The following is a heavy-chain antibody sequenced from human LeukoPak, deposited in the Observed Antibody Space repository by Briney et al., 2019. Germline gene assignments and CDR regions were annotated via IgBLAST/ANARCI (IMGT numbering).Heavy chain of an antibody. J-gene: IGHJ4*02. V-gene: IGHV3-20*04. Sequence: TGGSLRLSCAASGFSFDDCGLTWVRQAPGKGLEWVSGINWNGDSTDYADSVKGRFTISRDNAKNSLYLQMNSLRAEDTALYYCARAGCSGGMCLYYFDYWGQGTLVTVSS. CDR3: ARAGCSGGMCLYYFDY. D-gene: IGHD2-15*01. CDR2: INWNGDST. CDR1: GFSFDDCG.